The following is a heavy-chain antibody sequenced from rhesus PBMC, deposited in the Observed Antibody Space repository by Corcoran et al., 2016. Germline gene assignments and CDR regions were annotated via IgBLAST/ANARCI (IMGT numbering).Heavy chain of an antibody. CDR3: TRGGSGWSGYFDY. CDR1: GFTFSNFW. J-gene: IGHJ4*01. Sequence: EVQLVESGGGLVQPGGSLRLSCAASGFTFSNFWMSWVRQAPGKGLYWVGRIKKKAVGGTEAYAESVKGRFTISRDDSKNTLYLQMHSLKTADTAVYYCTRGGSGWSGYFDYWGQGVLVTVSS. CDR2: IKKKAVGGTE. V-gene: IGHV3-16*02. D-gene: IGHD6S26*01.